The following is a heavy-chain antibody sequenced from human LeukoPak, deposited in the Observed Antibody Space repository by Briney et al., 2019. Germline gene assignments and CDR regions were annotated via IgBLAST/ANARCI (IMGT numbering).Heavy chain of an antibody. CDR2: IRYDGSNK. Sequence: GGSLRLSCAASGFTFGSYGMHWVRQAPGKGLEWVAFIRYDGSNKYYADSVKGRFTISRDNSKNTLYLQMNSLRAEDTAVYYCASLTGIAAAGGDAFDIWGQGTMVTVSS. CDR3: ASLTGIAAAGGDAFDI. D-gene: IGHD6-13*01. CDR1: GFTFGSYG. J-gene: IGHJ3*02. V-gene: IGHV3-30*02.